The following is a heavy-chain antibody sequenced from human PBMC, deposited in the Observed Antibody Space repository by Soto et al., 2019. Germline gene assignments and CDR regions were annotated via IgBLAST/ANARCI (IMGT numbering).Heavy chain of an antibody. V-gene: IGHV3-30*03. CDR3: ARDLRQGASGATVYGMDV. D-gene: IGHD7-27*01. CDR1: GFIFSNNG. CDR2: VSHDGRKT. Sequence: QVQLVESGGGEVQPGTSLRLSCIASGFIFSNNGMHWVRQAPGKGLEWVALVSHDGRKTFYADSVKGRLTIYRDNSXXTXYLHMNNLRPEDTAVYRCARDLRQGASGATVYGMDVWGQGTTVTVSS. J-gene: IGHJ6*02.